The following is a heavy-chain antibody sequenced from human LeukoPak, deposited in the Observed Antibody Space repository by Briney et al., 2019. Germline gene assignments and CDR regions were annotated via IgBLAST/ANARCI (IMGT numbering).Heavy chain of an antibody. CDR2: IIPIFGTA. J-gene: IGHJ4*02. D-gene: IGHD2-21*01. CDR1: GGTFSSYA. CDR3: ARTPAYCGGGCWIDY. V-gene: IGHV1-69*13. Sequence: SVKVSCKASGGTFSSYAISWVRQAPGQGLEWMGGIIPIFGTANYAQKFQGRVTITADESTSTAYMELSSLRSEDTAVYYCARTPAYCGGGCWIDYWGQGTLVTVSS.